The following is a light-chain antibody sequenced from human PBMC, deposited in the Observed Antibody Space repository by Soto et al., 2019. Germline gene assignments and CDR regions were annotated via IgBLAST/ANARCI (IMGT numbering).Light chain of an antibody. CDR2: AAS. J-gene: IGKJ1*01. CDR3: QKRYSTPQT. V-gene: IGKV1-12*01. CDR1: QGISSW. Sequence: DIQMTQSPSSVSASVGDRVTITCRASQGISSWLAWYQQKPGKAPKLLIYAASSLQSGVPSRFSGSGSGPDVTLTISRLQPVDFAPYYCQKRYSTPQTSGHGTKVDIK.